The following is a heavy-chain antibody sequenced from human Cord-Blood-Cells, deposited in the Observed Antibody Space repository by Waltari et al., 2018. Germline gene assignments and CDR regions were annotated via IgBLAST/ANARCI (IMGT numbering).Heavy chain of an antibody. Sequence: EVQLVESGGGLVQPGGSLRLSCAASGFTFSSYWMSWVRQAPGKGLECVANIKQDGNEKYYVDSVKGRFTISRDNAKNSRYLQMNSLRAEDTAVYYCASGYDFWSGYYYFDYWGQGTLVTVSS. CDR1: GFTFSSYW. D-gene: IGHD3-3*01. V-gene: IGHV3-7*01. CDR3: ASGYDFWSGYYYFDY. CDR2: IKQDGNEK. J-gene: IGHJ4*02.